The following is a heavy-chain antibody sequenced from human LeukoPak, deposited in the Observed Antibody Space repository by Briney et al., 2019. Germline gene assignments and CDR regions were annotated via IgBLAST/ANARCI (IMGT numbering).Heavy chain of an antibody. J-gene: IGHJ4*02. CDR1: GYTFTSYY. CDR2: INPIGGTT. CDR3: ARQQGLQNLNFDY. V-gene: IGHV1-46*01. D-gene: IGHD4-11*01. Sequence: ASVKVSCKASGYTFTSYYMHWVRQAPGQGLEWKGIINPIGGTTDYAQKFQGRVTMTRDTSTSTVYMELSSLRSEDTAVYYCARQQGLQNLNFDYWGQGTLVTVSS.